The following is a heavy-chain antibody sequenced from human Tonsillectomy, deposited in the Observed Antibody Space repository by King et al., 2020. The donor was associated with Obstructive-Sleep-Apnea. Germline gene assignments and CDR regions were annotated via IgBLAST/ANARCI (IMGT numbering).Heavy chain of an antibody. D-gene: IGHD3-3*01. J-gene: IGHJ4*02. Sequence: VQLVESGGGLVQPGGSLRLSCAASGFTFNNYVMSWVRQAPGKGLEWVSGIEADGDTTYSADSVKGRFTISRDNSKNTLFLQMNSLRAEDTAIYYCATSWSGYFYFDFWGQGSLVTVSS. CDR3: ATSWSGYFYFDF. CDR1: GFTFNNYV. CDR2: IEADGDTT. V-gene: IGHV3-23*04.